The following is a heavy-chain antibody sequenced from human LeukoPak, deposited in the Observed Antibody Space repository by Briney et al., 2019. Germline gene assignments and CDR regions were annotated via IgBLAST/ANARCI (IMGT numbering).Heavy chain of an antibody. CDR1: GFTFSSYW. CDR3: ARANTIAAAGPLDY. D-gene: IGHD6-13*01. Sequence: GGSLRLSCAASGFTFSSYWMSWVRQAPGKGLEWVANIKQDGSEKYYVDSVKGRFTISRDNAKNSLYLQMNSLRSEDTAVYYCARANTIAAAGPLDYWGQGTLVTVSS. J-gene: IGHJ4*02. CDR2: IKQDGSEK. V-gene: IGHV3-7*03.